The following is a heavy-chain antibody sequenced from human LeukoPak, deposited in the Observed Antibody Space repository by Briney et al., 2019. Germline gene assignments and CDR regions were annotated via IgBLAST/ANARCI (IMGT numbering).Heavy chain of an antibody. CDR1: GFTFSSYW. J-gene: IGHJ4*02. CDR2: IKQDGSEK. Sequence: GGSLRLSCAASGFTFSSYWMSWVRQAPGKGLEWVANIKQDGSEKYYVDSVKGRFTISRDNAKNSLYLQMNSLRAEDTAVYYCAKVANGYSYYFDYWGQGTLVTVSS. CDR3: AKVANGYSYYFDY. D-gene: IGHD5-18*01. V-gene: IGHV3-7*03.